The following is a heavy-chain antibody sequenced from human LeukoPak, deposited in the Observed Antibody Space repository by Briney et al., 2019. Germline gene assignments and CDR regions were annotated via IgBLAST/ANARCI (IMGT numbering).Heavy chain of an antibody. CDR1: GFTFSNYV. CDR2: ISSNGDNT. J-gene: IGHJ4*02. Sequence: GGSLRLSCSVSGFTFSNYVMHWVRQAPGKGLEYVSAISSNGDNTYYAYSVKGRVTISRDTSKTTLYLQRSSLRADDRDVYYCVRGTGYWGEGTLVTVSS. V-gene: IGHV3-64D*06. CDR3: VRGTGY.